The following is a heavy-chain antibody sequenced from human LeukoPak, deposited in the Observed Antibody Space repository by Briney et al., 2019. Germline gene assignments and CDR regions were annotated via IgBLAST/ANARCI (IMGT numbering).Heavy chain of an antibody. J-gene: IGHJ4*02. Sequence: ASVKVSCKASDYTFTSYGFSWVRQAPGQGLEYMGWISGYNGNTNYPQKFQDRVTMTRDTSTSTVYMELRSLRSDDTAMYYCARGGYGDYYFDYWGQGTLVTVSS. V-gene: IGHV1-18*04. CDR3: ARGGYGDYYFDY. D-gene: IGHD4-17*01. CDR2: ISGYNGNT. CDR1: DYTFTSYG.